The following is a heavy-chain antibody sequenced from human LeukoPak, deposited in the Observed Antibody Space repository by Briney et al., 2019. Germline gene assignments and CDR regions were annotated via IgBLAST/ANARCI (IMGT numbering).Heavy chain of an antibody. V-gene: IGHV1-18*01. Sequence: ASVKVSCKTSGYSENFYGITWVRQVAGQGLEWMGWISAYNDYTKYAQNFQGRVTMTTDTSTTTAYMELRSLRSDDTAVYYCARGQPNRLMWLGELLSNINPFDYWGQGTLVTVSA. D-gene: IGHD3-10*01. CDR3: ARGQPNRLMWLGELLSNINPFDY. CDR2: ISAYNDYT. CDR1: GYSENFYG. J-gene: IGHJ4*02.